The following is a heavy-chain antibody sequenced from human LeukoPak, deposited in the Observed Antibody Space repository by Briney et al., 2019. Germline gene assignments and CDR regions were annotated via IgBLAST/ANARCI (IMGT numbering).Heavy chain of an antibody. CDR3: ARDMLAVAGMDY. CDR2: ISGSGGST. D-gene: IGHD6-19*01. Sequence: PGGSLRLSCAASGFTFSSYAMSWVRQAPGKGLEWVSAISGSGGSTYYADSVKGRFTISRDNAKNSLYLQMNSLRAEDTAVYYCARDMLAVAGMDYWGQGTLVTVSS. V-gene: IGHV3-23*01. CDR1: GFTFSSYA. J-gene: IGHJ4*02.